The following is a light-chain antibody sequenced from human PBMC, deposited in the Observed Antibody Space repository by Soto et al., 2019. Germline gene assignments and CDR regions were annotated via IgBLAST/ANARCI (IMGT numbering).Light chain of an antibody. V-gene: IGLV2-8*01. CDR1: SSDIGAYNY. J-gene: IGLJ3*02. CDR2: EVS. CDR3: RSYAGSNDRWV. Sequence: QSVLTQPPSASGSPGQSVTISCTGTSSDIGAYNYVSWYQQHPGKAPKLMIHEVSKRPSVVPDRFSGSKSGNTASLTVSGLQAEDEDDYYCRSYAGSNDRWVFGGGTKLTVL.